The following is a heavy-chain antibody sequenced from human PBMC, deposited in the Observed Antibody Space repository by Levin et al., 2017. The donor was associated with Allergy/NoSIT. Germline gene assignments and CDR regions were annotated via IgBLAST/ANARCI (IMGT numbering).Heavy chain of an antibody. J-gene: IGHJ3*01. CDR2: TYYSGIT. D-gene: IGHD2-8*02. Sequence: KASETLSLTCVVSGDSISTRDYYWAWIRQPPGKGLEWIGSTYYSGITYDNPSLRGRVTISVDTSQNQFSLKLSYVSAADTSIYYCARQTTGGLYFDLWGQGKMVTVSS. V-gene: IGHV4-39*01. CDR3: ARQTTGGLYFDL. CDR1: GDSISTRDYY.